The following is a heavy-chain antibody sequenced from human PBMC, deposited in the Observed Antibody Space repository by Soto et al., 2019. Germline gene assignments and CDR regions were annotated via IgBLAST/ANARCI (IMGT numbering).Heavy chain of an antibody. CDR2: INHSGST. Sequence: QVQLQQWGAGLLKPSETLSLTCAVYGGSFSGYYWSWIRQPPGKGLEWIGEINHSGSTNYNPSLKSRVTISVDTSKNQFSLKLSSVTAADTAVYYCVRIISPSYSSGWYGVYYYYGMDVWGQGTTVTVSS. CDR3: VRIISPSYSSGWYGVYYYYGMDV. V-gene: IGHV4-34*01. D-gene: IGHD6-19*01. CDR1: GGSFSGYY. J-gene: IGHJ6*02.